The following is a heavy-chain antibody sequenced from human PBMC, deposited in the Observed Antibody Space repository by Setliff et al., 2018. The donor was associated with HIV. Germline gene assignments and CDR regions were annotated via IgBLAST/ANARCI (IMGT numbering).Heavy chain of an antibody. CDR3: ATAPGYYDSSPFDW. J-gene: IGHJ4*02. CDR1: GFTFSNAW. V-gene: IGHV3-15*07. D-gene: IGHD3-22*01. CDR2: IKSKTDGGTA. Sequence: LSLSCAASGFTFSNAWMNWVRQAPGKGLEWVGRIKSKTDGGTADYAAPVRGRFTFSRDDSKNTVYLQMNSLKTEDTAVYYCATAPGYYDSSPFDWWGPGTLVTVSS.